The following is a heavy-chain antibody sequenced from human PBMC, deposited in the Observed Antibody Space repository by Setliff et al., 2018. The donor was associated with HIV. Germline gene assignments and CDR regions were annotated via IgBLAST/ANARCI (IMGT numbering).Heavy chain of an antibody. CDR1: GFTFSSYE. CDR2: ISSSDNTI. J-gene: IGHJ6*02. Sequence: PGGSLRLSCAASGFTFSSYEMNWVRQAPGKGLEWVSYISSSDNTIHYADSVRGRFTISRDNAKNSLYLQMNSLRAEDTAVYYCAKTLPTLYPPHDYYFAMDVWGQGTLVTVSS. D-gene: IGHD2-15*01. CDR3: AKTLPTLYPPHDYYFAMDV. V-gene: IGHV3-48*03.